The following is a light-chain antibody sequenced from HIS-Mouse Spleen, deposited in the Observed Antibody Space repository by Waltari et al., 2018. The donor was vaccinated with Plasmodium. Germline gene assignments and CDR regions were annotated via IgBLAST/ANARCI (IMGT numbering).Light chain of an antibody. CDR1: QSVSSSY. CDR2: GAS. Sequence: EIVLTQSPGTLSLSPGARATLACRASQSVSSSYLAWYQQKPGQAPRLLIYGASSRATGIPDRFSGSGSGTDFTLTISRLEPEDFAVYYCQQYGSSPQITFGGGTKVEIK. V-gene: IGKV3-20*01. J-gene: IGKJ4*01. CDR3: QQYGSSPQIT.